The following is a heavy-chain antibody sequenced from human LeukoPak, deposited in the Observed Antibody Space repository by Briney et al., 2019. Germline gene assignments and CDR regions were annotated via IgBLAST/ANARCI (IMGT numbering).Heavy chain of an antibody. J-gene: IGHJ3*01. D-gene: IGHD3-22*01. CDR2: TRSKVRKYAT. V-gene: IGHV3-72*01. CDR1: GFTLRDYH. Sequence: GGSLRLSCVGSGFTLRDYHMDWVRQAPGMGLEWVGRTRSKVRKYATEYAASVKGRFTISRDESENSVFLHLSSLTVEDSALYYCARDGAEGDDSAFDVWGQGTMVTVSS. CDR3: ARDGAEGDDSAFDV.